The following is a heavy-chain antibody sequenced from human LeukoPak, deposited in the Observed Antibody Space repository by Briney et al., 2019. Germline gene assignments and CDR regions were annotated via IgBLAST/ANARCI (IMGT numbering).Heavy chain of an antibody. CDR2: IIPIFGTA. CDR3: ARDYGGNSGSFDY. Sequence: SVKVSCKASGGTFSSYAISWVRQAPGQGLEWMGGIIPIFGTANYAQKFQGRVTITADESTSTAYMEPSSLRSEDTAVYYCARDYGGNSGSFDYWGQGTLVTVSS. CDR1: GGTFSSYA. D-gene: IGHD4-23*01. V-gene: IGHV1-69*13. J-gene: IGHJ4*02.